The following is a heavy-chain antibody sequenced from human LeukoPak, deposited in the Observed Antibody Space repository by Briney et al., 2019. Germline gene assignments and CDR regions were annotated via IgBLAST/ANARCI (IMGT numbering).Heavy chain of an antibody. J-gene: IGHJ4*02. CDR3: VRALGSPTADH. Sequence: GGSLRLSCAASGFTLSRYWMHWVRQAPGKGLEWVANIKSDGSEKYYVDSVEGRFTISRDNAKNTVSLQMDSLRGEDTAVYYCVRALGSPTADHWGQGTLVTVSS. CDR1: GFTLSRYW. V-gene: IGHV3-7*01. D-gene: IGHD3-16*01. CDR2: IKSDGSEK.